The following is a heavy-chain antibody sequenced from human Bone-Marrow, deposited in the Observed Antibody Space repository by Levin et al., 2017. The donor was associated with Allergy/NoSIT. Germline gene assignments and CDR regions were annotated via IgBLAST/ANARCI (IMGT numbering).Heavy chain of an antibody. Sequence: GGSLRLSCAASGFTFSSYYMSWVRQAPGKGLEWLTNIKQDGNEKAYVDSVKGRFTISRDNAKNSLYLHLNSLRAEDTAVYYCARDEHYGAYGSYFDLWGRGTLVTVSS. CDR1: GFTFSSYY. V-gene: IGHV3-7*01. CDR3: ARDEHYGAYGSYFDL. CDR2: IKQDGNEK. J-gene: IGHJ2*01. D-gene: IGHD4-17*01.